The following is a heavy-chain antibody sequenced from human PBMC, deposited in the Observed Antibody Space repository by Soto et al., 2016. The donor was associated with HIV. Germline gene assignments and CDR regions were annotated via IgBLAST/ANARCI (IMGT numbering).Heavy chain of an antibody. V-gene: IGHV3-48*04. J-gene: IGHJ6*02. CDR2: ISSSSSTI. CDR3: ARDRNYGSTYYYGMDV. Sequence: EVQLVESGGGLVQPGGSLRLSCAASGFTFSSYSMNWVRQAPGKGLEWVSYISSSSSTIYYADSVKGRFTISRDNAKNSLYLQMNSLRAEDTAVYYCARDRNYGSTYYYGMDVWGQGTTVTVSS. D-gene: IGHD3-10*01. CDR1: GFTFSSYS.